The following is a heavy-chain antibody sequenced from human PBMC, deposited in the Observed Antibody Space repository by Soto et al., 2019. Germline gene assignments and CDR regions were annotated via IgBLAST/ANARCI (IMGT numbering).Heavy chain of an antibody. CDR1: GFTFSDYG. V-gene: IGHV3-33*06. CDR3: VKSIAVPPGWPDP. J-gene: IGHJ5*02. D-gene: IGHD6-19*01. CDR2: IWYDGRNK. Sequence: GGSLRLCCAASGFTFSDYGMHWVRQAPGKGLEWVAGIWYDGRNKYYADSVKGRFTISRDNSKNSVYLQMNSLRAEDTAVYYCVKSIAVPPGWPDPSGQAPVVTVSS.